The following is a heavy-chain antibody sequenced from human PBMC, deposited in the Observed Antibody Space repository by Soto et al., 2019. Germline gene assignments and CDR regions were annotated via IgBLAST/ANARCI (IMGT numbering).Heavy chain of an antibody. J-gene: IGHJ5*02. D-gene: IGHD6-19*01. Sequence: SETLSLTCAVSVGSITSNHWWTWVRQPPGMGLEWIGEIFHSGFTNYNPSLKSRVTISLDTSKNQFSLNLTSVTAAETAVYYCTRDPMNGGWWFDPWGQGTLVTVSS. V-gene: IGHV4-4*02. CDR3: TRDPMNGGWWFDP. CDR2: IFHSGFT. CDR1: VGSITSNHW.